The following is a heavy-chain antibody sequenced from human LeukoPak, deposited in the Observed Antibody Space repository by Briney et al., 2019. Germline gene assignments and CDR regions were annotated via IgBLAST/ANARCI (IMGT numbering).Heavy chain of an antibody. CDR2: IYSGGST. CDR1: GFTVSSNY. D-gene: IGHD1-26*01. CDR3: ARAGGGSWTVDY. Sequence: QTGGSLRLSCAASGFTVSSNYMSWVRQAPGKGLEWVSVIYSGGSTYYADSVKGRFTISRDNSKNTPYLQMNSLRAEDTAVYYCARAGGGSWTVDYWGQGTLVTVSS. V-gene: IGHV3-66*01. J-gene: IGHJ4*02.